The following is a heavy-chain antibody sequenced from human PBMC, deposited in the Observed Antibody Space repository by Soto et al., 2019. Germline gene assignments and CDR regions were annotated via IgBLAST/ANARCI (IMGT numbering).Heavy chain of an antibody. CDR3: ATEEYSYGRLAVYYGMDV. J-gene: IGHJ6*02. V-gene: IGHV4-61*01. D-gene: IGHD5-18*01. CDR2: IDYSGST. CDR1: GGSVSSGSYY. Sequence: SETLSLTCTVSGGSVSSGSYYWSWIRQPPGKGLEWIGYIDYSGSTNYNPSLKSRVTISVDTSKNQFSLKLRSVTAADTAGYDSATEEYSYGRLAVYYGMDVWGQGTTVTVSS.